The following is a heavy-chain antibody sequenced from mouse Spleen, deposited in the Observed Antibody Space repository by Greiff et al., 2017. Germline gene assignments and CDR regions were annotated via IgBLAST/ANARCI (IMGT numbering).Heavy chain of an antibody. J-gene: IGHJ4*01. V-gene: IGHV5-6*01. CDR2: ISSGGSYT. D-gene: IGHD2-14*01. CDR1: GFTFSSYG. Sequence: EVKLMESGGDLVKPGGSLKLSCAASGFTFSSYGMSWVRQTPDKRLEWVATISSGGSYTYYPDSVKGRFTISRDNAKNTLYLQMSSLKSEDTAMYYCARHENYRSHDAMDYWGQGTSVTVSS. CDR3: ARHENYRSHDAMDY.